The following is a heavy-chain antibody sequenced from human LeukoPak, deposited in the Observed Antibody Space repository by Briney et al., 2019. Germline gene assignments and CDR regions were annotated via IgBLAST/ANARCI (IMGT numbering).Heavy chain of an antibody. J-gene: IGHJ5*02. Sequence: SETLSLTCTVSGGSISSYYWSWIRQPPGKGLEWIGYIYPSGSTSYNPSLKSRVTISVDTSKNQFSLKLSSVTAADTAVYYCARHPRSGGSCPNPFDPWGQGTLVTVSS. CDR1: GGSISSYY. D-gene: IGHD2-15*01. V-gene: IGHV4-59*08. CDR2: IYPSGST. CDR3: ARHPRSGGSCPNPFDP.